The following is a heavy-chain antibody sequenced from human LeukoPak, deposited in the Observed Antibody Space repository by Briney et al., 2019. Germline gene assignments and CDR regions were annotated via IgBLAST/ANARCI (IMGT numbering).Heavy chain of an antibody. CDR3: ARHKKLGQFAD. CDR1: SGSISSYY. J-gene: IGHJ4*02. V-gene: IGHV4-59*08. Sequence: SETLSLTCHVSSGSISSYYWSWIRQPPGKGLEWIGYVYYSGSANYNPSLKSRVTISVDTSKNQFSLKLSSVTAADTAVYCCARHKKLGQFADWGQGTLVTVSS. D-gene: IGHD3-10*01. CDR2: VYYSGSA.